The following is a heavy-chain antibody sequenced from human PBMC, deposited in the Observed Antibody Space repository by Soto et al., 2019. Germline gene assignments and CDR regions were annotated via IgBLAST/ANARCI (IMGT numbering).Heavy chain of an antibody. Sequence: PSETLSLTCTVSGGSISSYYWSWIRQPPGKGLEWIGYIYYSGSTNYNPSLKSRVTISVDTSKNQFSLKLSSVTAADTAVYYCARSCSSTSCYGNWFDSWGQGTLVTVSS. CDR1: GGSISSYY. CDR3: ARSCSSTSCYGNWFDS. J-gene: IGHJ5*01. V-gene: IGHV4-59*01. CDR2: IYYSGST. D-gene: IGHD2-2*01.